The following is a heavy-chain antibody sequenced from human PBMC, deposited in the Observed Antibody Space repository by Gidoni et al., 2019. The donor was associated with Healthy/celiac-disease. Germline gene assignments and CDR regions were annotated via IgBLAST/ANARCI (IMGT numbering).Heavy chain of an antibody. Sequence: EVQLVESGGGLVQPGGCLRLSCAASGFTFSSYSMNWVRQAPGKGLEWVSYISSSSSTIYYADSVKGRFTISRDNAKNSLYLQMNSLRAEDTAVYYCARGNYGDYLDYWGQGTLVTVSS. CDR1: GFTFSSYS. D-gene: IGHD4-17*01. CDR2: ISSSSSTI. J-gene: IGHJ4*02. V-gene: IGHV3-48*04. CDR3: ARGNYGDYLDY.